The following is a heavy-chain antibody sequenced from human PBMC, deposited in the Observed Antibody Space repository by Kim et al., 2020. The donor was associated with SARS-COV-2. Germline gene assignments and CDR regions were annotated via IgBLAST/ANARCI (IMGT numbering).Heavy chain of an antibody. J-gene: IGHJ4*02. V-gene: IGHV3-21*01. CDR2: ISSSSSYI. CDR3: ARDLGVVGATGGNY. CDR1: GFTFSSYS. Sequence: GGSLRLSCAASGFTFSSYSMNWVRQAPGKGLEWVSSISSSSSYIYYADSVKGRFTISRDNAKNSLYLQMNSLRAEDTAVYYCARDLGVVGATGGNYWGKGTLVTVSS. D-gene: IGHD1-26*01.